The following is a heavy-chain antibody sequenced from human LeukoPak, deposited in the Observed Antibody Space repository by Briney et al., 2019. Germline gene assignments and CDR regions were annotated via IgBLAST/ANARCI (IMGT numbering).Heavy chain of an antibody. D-gene: IGHD3-3*02. CDR2: ISAYNGNT. J-gene: IGHJ4*02. CDR1: GYTFTSYG. Sequence: ASVKVSCKASGYTFTSYGISWVRQAPGQGLEWMGWISAYNGNTNYAQKLQGRVTMTTDTSTSTAYMELRSLRSDDTAVYYCARDPSGRIFGVVIPLDYWAREPWSPSPQ. V-gene: IGHV1-18*01. CDR3: ARDPSGRIFGVVIPLDY.